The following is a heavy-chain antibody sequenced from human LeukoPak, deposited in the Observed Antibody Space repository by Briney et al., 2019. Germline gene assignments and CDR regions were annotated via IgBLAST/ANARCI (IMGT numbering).Heavy chain of an antibody. J-gene: IGHJ4*02. Sequence: PGGSLRLSCAASGFTFSSYAMHWVRQAPGKGLEWVAVISYDGSNKYYADSVKGRFTISRDNAESSLYLQMNSLRVEDTAVYYCVRNLAVAGTCFDSWGQGTLVTVSS. D-gene: IGHD6-19*01. CDR2: ISYDGSNK. V-gene: IGHV3-30-3*01. CDR1: GFTFSSYA. CDR3: VRNLAVAGTCFDS.